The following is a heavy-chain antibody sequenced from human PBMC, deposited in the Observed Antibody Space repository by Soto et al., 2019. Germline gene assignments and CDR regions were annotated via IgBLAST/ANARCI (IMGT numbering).Heavy chain of an antibody. CDR1: GFTFSSYS. D-gene: IGHD2-15*01. CDR2: ISSSSSTI. CDR3: ARGQYCSGGSCYHLDPYYYYYMDV. J-gene: IGHJ6*03. V-gene: IGHV3-48*01. Sequence: GGSLRLSCAASGFTFSSYSMNWVRQAPGKELEWVSYISSSSSTIYYADSVKGRFTISRDNAKNSLYLQMNSLRAEDTAVYYCARGQYCSGGSCYHLDPYYYYYMDVWGKGTTVTVSS.